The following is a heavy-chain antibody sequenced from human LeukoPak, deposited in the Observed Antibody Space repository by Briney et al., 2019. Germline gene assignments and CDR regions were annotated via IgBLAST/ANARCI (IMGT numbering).Heavy chain of an antibody. CDR3: ARGSSQWLGPFDY. CDR2: IYYSGST. J-gene: IGHJ4*02. D-gene: IGHD6-19*01. V-gene: IGHV4-59*01. CDR1: GGSISSYY. Sequence: PSETLSLTCTVSGGSISSYYWSWIRQPPGKGLEWIGYIYYSGSTNYNPSLKSRVTISVDTSKNQFSLKLSSVTAADTAVYYCARGSSQWLGPFDYWGQGTLVTVSS.